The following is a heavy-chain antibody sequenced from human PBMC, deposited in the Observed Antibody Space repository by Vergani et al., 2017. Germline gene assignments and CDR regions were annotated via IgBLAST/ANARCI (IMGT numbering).Heavy chain of an antibody. CDR2: IIPLFHVA. V-gene: IGHV1-69*01. CDR1: GGTFSNHG. CDR3: AKYVRPTVGLGFYHYMDV. J-gene: IGHJ6*03. Sequence: QVQLVQSGAAVKKPASSVTVSCKASGGTFSNHGINWLRRAPGQGLEWLGGIIPLFHVANYAQKFQGRVGINADESTNTVYMDPRSLKSEDTAIYYCAKYVRPTVGLGFYHYMDVWGEGTSVTVSS. D-gene: IGHD3-16*01.